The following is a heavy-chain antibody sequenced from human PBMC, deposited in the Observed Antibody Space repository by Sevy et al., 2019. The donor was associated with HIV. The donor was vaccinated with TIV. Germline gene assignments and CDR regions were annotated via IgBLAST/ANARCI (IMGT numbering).Heavy chain of an antibody. Sequence: SQTLSLTCAISGDSVSSNTAAWNWIRQSPSRGLEWLGRTYYRSKWFNDYAVSVISRISINPDTSKNLFSLQLNSVTPEDTAMYYCARDQSSVGSNWESVAPADYGMDVWGQGTTVTVSS. V-gene: IGHV6-1*01. J-gene: IGHJ6*02. CDR1: GDSVSSNTAA. CDR3: ARDQSSVGSNWESVAPADYGMDV. D-gene: IGHD2-2*01. CDR2: TYYRSKWFN.